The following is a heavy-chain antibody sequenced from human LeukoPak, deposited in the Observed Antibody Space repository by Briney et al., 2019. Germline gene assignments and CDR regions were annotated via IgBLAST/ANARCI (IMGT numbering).Heavy chain of an antibody. Sequence: PSETLSLTCTVSGGSISYYYWSWIRQPPGKGLEWIGRINASGRTNYNPSLKSRVTMSVDTSKNQFSLKLSSVTAADTAVYYCARGRYSSGWYSNDYWGQGTLVTVSS. V-gene: IGHV4-4*07. D-gene: IGHD6-19*01. CDR2: INASGRT. CDR1: GGSISYYY. CDR3: ARGRYSSGWYSNDY. J-gene: IGHJ4*02.